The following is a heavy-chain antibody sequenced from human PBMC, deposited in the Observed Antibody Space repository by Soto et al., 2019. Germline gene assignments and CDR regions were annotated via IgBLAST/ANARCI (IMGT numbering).Heavy chain of an antibody. CDR3: ARGIVVVPAAMSWGWFDP. Sequence: QVQLQQWGAGLLKPSETLSLTCAVYGGSFSGYYWSWIRQPPGKGLEWIGEINHSGSTNYNPSLKSRVTISVDTSKKQFSLKLSSVTAADTAVYYCARGIVVVPAAMSWGWFDPWGQGTLVTVSS. CDR2: INHSGST. CDR1: GGSFSGYY. V-gene: IGHV4-34*01. D-gene: IGHD2-2*01. J-gene: IGHJ5*02.